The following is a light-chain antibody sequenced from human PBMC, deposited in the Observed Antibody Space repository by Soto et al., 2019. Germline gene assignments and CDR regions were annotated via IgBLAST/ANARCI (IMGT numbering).Light chain of an antibody. J-gene: IGLJ3*02. CDR3: QSYASSLSGSV. Sequence: QLVLTQPPSVSGAPGQRVTISCTGSSSNIGAGYDVHWYQQLPGTAPKLLIYGNGNRPSRVPDRFSGSKSGTSASLAITGLQAEDEADYYCQSYASSLSGSVFGGGTKLTVL. V-gene: IGLV1-40*01. CDR2: GNG. CDR1: SSNIGAGYD.